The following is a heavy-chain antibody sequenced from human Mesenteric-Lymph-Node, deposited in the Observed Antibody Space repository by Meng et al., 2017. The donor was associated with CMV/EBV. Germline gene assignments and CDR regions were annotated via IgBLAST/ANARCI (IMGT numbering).Heavy chain of an antibody. J-gene: IGHJ4*02. CDR1: GFTFSSYA. CDR3: AKDSAVVTYYFDY. Sequence: GESLKISCAASGFTFSSYAMSWVRQAPGKGLEWVSAISGSGANTYYADSVKGRFTISRDNSKNTLYLQMNSLRAEDTAVYYCAKDSAVVTYYFDYWGQGTLVTVSS. CDR2: ISGSGANT. V-gene: IGHV3-23*01. D-gene: IGHD3-22*01.